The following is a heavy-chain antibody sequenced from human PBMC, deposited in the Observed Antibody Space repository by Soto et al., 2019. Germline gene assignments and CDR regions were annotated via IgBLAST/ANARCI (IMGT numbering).Heavy chain of an antibody. V-gene: IGHV1-18*01. CDR2: ISAYNGNT. CDR1: GYTFTSYG. D-gene: IGHD6-19*01. Sequence: QIQLVQSGAEVKKPGASVKVSCKASGYTFTSYGISWVRQAPGQGLEWMGWISAYNGNTNYAQKLQGRVTMTTDTSTSTAYMELRSLRSDDTAVYNCARGQWLLLTWTVAFDIWGQGTMVTVSS. CDR3: ARGQWLLLTWTVAFDI. J-gene: IGHJ3*02.